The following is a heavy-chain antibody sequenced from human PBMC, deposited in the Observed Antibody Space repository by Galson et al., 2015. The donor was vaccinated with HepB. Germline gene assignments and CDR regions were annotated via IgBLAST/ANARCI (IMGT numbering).Heavy chain of an antibody. V-gene: IGHV3-23*01. Sequence: SLRLSCAASGFTFSSYAMSWVRQAPGKGLEWVSAISGSGGSTYYADSVKGRFTISRDNSKNTLYLQMNSLRAEDTAVYYCARDHEQQLATGALYYFDYWGQGTLVTVSS. J-gene: IGHJ4*02. CDR2: ISGSGGST. D-gene: IGHD6-13*01. CDR3: ARDHEQQLATGALYYFDY. CDR1: GFTFSSYA.